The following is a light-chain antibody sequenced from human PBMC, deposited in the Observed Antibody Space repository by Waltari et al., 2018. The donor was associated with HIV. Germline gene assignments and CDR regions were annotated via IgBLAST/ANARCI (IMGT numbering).Light chain of an antibody. CDR1: QSIGSS. V-gene: IGKV6D-21*02. Sequence: EIVLTQSPDFQSVTPKEKVTITCRASQSIGSSLHWYQQKPDQSPKLLIKYSSPSISGVPSRFSGSGSGTDFTLTINTLEPEDAAAYYCQQSNGFPITFGQGTRLEIK. CDR2: YSS. J-gene: IGKJ5*01. CDR3: QQSNGFPIT.